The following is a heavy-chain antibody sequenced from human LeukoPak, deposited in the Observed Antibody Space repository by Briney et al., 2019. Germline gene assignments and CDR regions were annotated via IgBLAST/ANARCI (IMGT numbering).Heavy chain of an antibody. CDR2: ISSGSSYI. Sequence: PGGSLRLSCAASGFTFNTYSMNWVRQAPGKGLEWVSSISSGSSYIYYADSVKGRFTISRDNAKNSLYLQMNSLRAEDTAVYYCAREIGYYDSSDYYSGVLKYWGQGTLVTVSS. V-gene: IGHV3-21*01. CDR3: AREIGYYDSSDYYSGVLKY. D-gene: IGHD3-22*01. CDR1: GFTFNTYS. J-gene: IGHJ4*02.